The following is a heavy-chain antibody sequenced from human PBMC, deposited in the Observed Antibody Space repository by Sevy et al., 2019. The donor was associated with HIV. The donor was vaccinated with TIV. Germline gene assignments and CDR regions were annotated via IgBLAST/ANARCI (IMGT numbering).Heavy chain of an antibody. Sequence: GGCLRLSCAASGFTFSSYWMSWVRQAPGKGLEWVANIKQDGSEKYYVDSVKGRFTISRDNAKNSLYLQMNSLRAEDTAVYYCARSLLYCTNGVCSDPYYYYGMDVWGQGTTVTVSS. CDR2: IKQDGSEK. J-gene: IGHJ6*02. CDR3: ARSLLYCTNGVCSDPYYYYGMDV. CDR1: GFTFSSYW. V-gene: IGHV3-7*01. D-gene: IGHD2-8*01.